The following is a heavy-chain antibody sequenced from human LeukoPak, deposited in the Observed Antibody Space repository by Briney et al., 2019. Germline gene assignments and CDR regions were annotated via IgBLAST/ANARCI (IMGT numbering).Heavy chain of an antibody. CDR2: ISYDGSNK. D-gene: IGHD3-16*02. Sequence: GRSLRLSCAASGFTFSSYAMHWVRQAPGKGLEWVAVISYDGSNKYYADSVKGRFTISRDNSKNTLYLQMNSLRAEDTAVYYCAKDEGRDGRYAYYFDYWGQGTLVTVSS. J-gene: IGHJ4*02. V-gene: IGHV3-30-3*01. CDR3: AKDEGRDGRYAYYFDY. CDR1: GFTFSSYA.